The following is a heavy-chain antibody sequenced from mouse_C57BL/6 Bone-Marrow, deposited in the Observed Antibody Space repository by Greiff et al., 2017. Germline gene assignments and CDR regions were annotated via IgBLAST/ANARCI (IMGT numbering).Heavy chain of an antibody. CDR2: ISNLAYSI. J-gene: IGHJ1*03. V-gene: IGHV5-15*01. D-gene: IGHD1-1*01. CDR1: GFTFSDYG. Sequence: EVQGVESGGGLVQPGGSLKLSCAASGFTFSDYGMAWVRQAPRKGPEWVAFISNLAYSIYYADTVTGRFTISRENAKNTLYLEMSSLRSEDTAMYYCASSNGSSYEEWYFDVWGTGTTVTVSS. CDR3: ASSNGSSYEEWYFDV.